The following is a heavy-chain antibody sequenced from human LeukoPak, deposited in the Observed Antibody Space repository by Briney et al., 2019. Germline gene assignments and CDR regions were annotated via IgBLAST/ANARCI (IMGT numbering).Heavy chain of an antibody. V-gene: IGHV1-2*02. CDR2: INPNSGGT. J-gene: IGHJ4*02. CDR3: ARDAHGSGSYFYFDY. Sequence: GASVKASCKASGYTFTCYMHWVRQAPGQGLEWMGWINPNSGGTNYAQKFQGRVTMTRDTSISTAYMELSRLRSDDTAVYYCARDAHGSGSYFYFDYWGQGTLVTVSS. CDR1: GYTFTCY. D-gene: IGHD3-10*01.